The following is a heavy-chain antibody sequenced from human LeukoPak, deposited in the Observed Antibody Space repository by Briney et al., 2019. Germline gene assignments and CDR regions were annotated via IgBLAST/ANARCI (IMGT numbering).Heavy chain of an antibody. Sequence: VANIKQHRIKKSYVDSVKGRFTISRDNAKNSLYLQMNSLRAEDTAIYYCTRVGYIDEGIDYWGQGTLVTVSS. V-gene: IGHV3-7*04. CDR3: TRVGYIDEGIDY. D-gene: IGHD5-24*01. J-gene: IGHJ4*02. CDR2: IKQHRIKK.